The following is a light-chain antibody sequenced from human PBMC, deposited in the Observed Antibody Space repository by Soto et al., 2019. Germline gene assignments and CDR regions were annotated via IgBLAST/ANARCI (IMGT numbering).Light chain of an antibody. CDR2: EVS. CDR3: SSYAGSNRGV. V-gene: IGLV2-8*01. CDR1: SSDVGKYDY. Sequence: QSVLTQPPSASGSPGQSVTISCTGTSSDVGKYDYVSWFQHHPGKAPKLIIYEVSKRPSGVPDRFSGSKSGSTASLTVSGLQTEDEADYYCSSYAGSNRGVFGTGTKVTVL. J-gene: IGLJ1*01.